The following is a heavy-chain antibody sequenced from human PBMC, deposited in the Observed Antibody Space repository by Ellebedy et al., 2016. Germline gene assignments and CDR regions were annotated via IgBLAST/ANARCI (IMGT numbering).Heavy chain of an antibody. CDR1: GYTFTGYY. J-gene: IGHJ4*02. V-gene: IGHV1-18*04. Sequence: ASVKVSCKASGYTFTGYYMHWVRQAPGQGLEWMGWISAYNGNTNYAQKLQGRVTMTTDTSTSTAYMELRSLRSDDTAVYYCARSYSSGWSSAFDFDYWGQGTLVTVSS. CDR3: ARSYSSGWSSAFDFDY. D-gene: IGHD6-19*01. CDR2: ISAYNGNT.